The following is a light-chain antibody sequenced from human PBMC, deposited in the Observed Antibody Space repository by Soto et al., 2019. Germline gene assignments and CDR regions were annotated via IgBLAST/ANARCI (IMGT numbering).Light chain of an antibody. V-gene: IGKV3D-7*01. J-gene: IGKJ5*01. CDR3: QQLETYPLT. CDR1: QSVTSDF. Sequence: ETVLTQSPGTLSLSPGERATLSCRASQSVTSDFLAWYQQKPGKVPRLLIYDVFNLQSGVPSRFSGSGSGTDFTLTISRLQPEDFATYYCQQLETYPLTFGQGTRLEVK. CDR2: DVF.